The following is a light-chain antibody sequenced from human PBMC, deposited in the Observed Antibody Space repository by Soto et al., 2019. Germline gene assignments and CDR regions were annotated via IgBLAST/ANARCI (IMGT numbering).Light chain of an antibody. CDR1: QSISSY. V-gene: IGKV1-39*01. J-gene: IGKJ1*01. Sequence: DIQMTQSASSLSASVGDRVTITCRASQSISSYLSWYQQKPGKAPKLLIYAASSLQSGVPSRFSGNGSGTDSTITISRLQKEDVATYYCQQRYSTLRTFGRGTKVDIK. CDR3: QQRYSTLRT. CDR2: AAS.